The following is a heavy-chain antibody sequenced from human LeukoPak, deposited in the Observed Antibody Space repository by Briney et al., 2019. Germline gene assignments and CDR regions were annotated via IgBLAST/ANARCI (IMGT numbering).Heavy chain of an antibody. CDR3: TVPGGGY. V-gene: IGHV3-23*01. D-gene: IGHD1-26*01. CDR2: IGATGVST. J-gene: IGHJ4*02. CDR1: GFTFRNYA. Sequence: GGSLRLSCAASGFTFRNYAMTWVRQAPGKGLEWVSGIGATGVSTHYADSVRGRFTISRDNSKNSLYLQMNSLRVEDTAIYYCTVPGGGYWGQGTLVTVSS.